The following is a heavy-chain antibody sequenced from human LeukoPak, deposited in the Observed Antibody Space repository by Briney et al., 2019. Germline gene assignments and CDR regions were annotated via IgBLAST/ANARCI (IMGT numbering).Heavy chain of an antibody. D-gene: IGHD6-6*01. CDR2: ISAYNGNT. J-gene: IGHJ4*02. Sequence: ASVKVSCKASGGTFSSYAISWVRQAPGQGLEWMGWISAYNGNTNYAQKLQGRVTMTTDTSTSTAYMELRSLRSDDTAVYYCARRSSFQFDYWGQGTLVTVPS. V-gene: IGHV1-18*01. CDR3: ARRSSFQFDY. CDR1: GGTFSSYA.